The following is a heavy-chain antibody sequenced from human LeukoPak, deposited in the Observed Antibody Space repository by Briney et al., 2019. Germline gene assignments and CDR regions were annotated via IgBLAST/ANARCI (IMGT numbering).Heavy chain of an antibody. CDR2: IRYSGST. J-gene: IGHJ4*02. D-gene: IGHD6-6*01. CDR3: VREVAARFDY. CDR1: GGSISSGESY. V-gene: IGHV4-30-4*08. Sequence: PSETLSLTCTVSGGSISSGESYRSWIRQPPGKGREWIGYIRYSGSTYYNPSLKSRVTISIDTSKNQFSLKLTSVTAADTAVYYCVREVAARFDYWGQGTLVTVSS.